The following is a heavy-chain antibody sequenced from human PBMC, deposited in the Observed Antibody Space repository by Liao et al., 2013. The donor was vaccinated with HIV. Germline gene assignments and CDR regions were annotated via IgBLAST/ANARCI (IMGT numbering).Heavy chain of an antibody. D-gene: IGHD5-12*01. V-gene: IGHV4-59*11. J-gene: IGHJ3*02. CDR2: IYYSGST. Sequence: QVQLQESGPGLVKPSETLSLTCTVSGGSISSHYWSWIRQPPGKGLEWIGYIYYSGSTNYNPSLKSRVSISVDTSKNQFSLKLSSVTAADTAVYYCARAVPGATDAFHIWGQGTMVTVSS. CDR3: ARAVPGATDAFHI. CDR1: GGSISSHY.